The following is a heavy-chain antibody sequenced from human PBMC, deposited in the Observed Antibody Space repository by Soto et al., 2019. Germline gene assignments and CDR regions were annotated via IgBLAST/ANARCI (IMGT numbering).Heavy chain of an antibody. D-gene: IGHD2-21*02. J-gene: IGHJ3*02. CDR3: ARDSKAIVVVTTTFDI. Sequence: EVQLVESGGGLVKPGGSLRLSCAASGFTFSSYSMNWVRQAPGKGLEWVSSISSSSSYIYYADSVKGRFTISRDNAKNSLYLQMNSLRAEDTAVYYCARDSKAIVVVTTTFDIWGQGTMVTVSS. CDR1: GFTFSSYS. V-gene: IGHV3-21*01. CDR2: ISSSSSYI.